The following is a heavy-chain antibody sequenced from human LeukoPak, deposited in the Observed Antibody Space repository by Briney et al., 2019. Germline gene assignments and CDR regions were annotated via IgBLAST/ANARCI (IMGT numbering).Heavy chain of an antibody. J-gene: IGHJ4*02. Sequence: PGGSLRLSCAASGSAFSRSWIHWVRQAPGKGLEWVSLISGDGGSTYYVDSVEGRFTISRDNSKNSLYLQMNSLRTEDTALYYCAKDWGYYYDSSSYFDYWGQGTLVTVSS. CDR3: AKDWGYYYDSSSYFDY. V-gene: IGHV3-43*02. CDR1: GSAFSRSW. D-gene: IGHD3-22*01. CDR2: ISGDGGST.